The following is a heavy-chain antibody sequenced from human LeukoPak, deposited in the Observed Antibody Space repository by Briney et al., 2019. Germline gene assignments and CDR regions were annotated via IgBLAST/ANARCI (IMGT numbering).Heavy chain of an antibody. CDR3: ARVPRGGDRFDP. V-gene: IGHV1-8*02. Sequence: GASVKVSCKASGYTFTSYAMNWVRQAPGQGLEWMGWMNPKNGNTGYAQNFQGRVTMTSDISITTAYMELGSLRSEDTAVYYCARVPRGGDRFDPWGQGTLVTVSS. D-gene: IGHD3-16*01. J-gene: IGHJ5*02. CDR2: MNPKNGNT. CDR1: GYTFTSYA.